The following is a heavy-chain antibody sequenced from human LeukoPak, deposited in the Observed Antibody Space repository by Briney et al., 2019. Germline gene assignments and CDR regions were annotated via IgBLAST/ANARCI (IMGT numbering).Heavy chain of an antibody. V-gene: IGHV3-7*01. J-gene: IGHJ4*02. CDR2: IKQGGSEK. Sequence: GGSLRLSRAASGFTFSSYWMSWVRQAPGKGLEWVANIKQGGSEKYYVDSVKGRFTISRDNAKNSLYLQMNSLRAEDTAVYYCARDFSEGGLDYWGQGTLVTVSS. CDR1: GFTFSSYW. CDR3: ARDFSEGGLDY. D-gene: IGHD3-16*01.